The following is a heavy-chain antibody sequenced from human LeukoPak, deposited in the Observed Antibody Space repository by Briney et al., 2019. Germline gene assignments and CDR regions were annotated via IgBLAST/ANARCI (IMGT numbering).Heavy chain of an antibody. Sequence: GGSLRLSCAASGFTFSNYWMTWVRQAPGKGLEWVASIKFDGSEKYYVDSVKGRFTISRDNAKNSLYLQMNSLRAEDTAVYYCARQYCSSTSCYRPYYYYYMDVWGKGTTVTVSS. CDR1: GFTFSNYW. CDR2: IKFDGSEK. CDR3: ARQYCSSTSCYRPYYYYYMDV. V-gene: IGHV3-7*01. D-gene: IGHD2-2*01. J-gene: IGHJ6*03.